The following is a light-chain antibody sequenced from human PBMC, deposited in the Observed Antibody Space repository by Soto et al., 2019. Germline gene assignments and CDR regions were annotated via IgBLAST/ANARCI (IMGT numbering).Light chain of an antibody. CDR2: KNN. Sequence: QAVLTQPPSVSGAPGQTITMSCTGNGSNVGASYDVHWYQVLPGAGPRLLIYKNNNRPSGVPDRFSGSKSGTSASLAITGLRAEDEADYYCQSYDNILSGPLFGGGTKLTVL. V-gene: IGLV1-40*01. J-gene: IGLJ3*02. CDR1: GSNVGASYD. CDR3: QSYDNILSGPL.